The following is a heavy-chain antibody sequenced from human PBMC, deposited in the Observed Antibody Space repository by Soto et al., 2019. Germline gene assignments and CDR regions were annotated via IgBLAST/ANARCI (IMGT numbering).Heavy chain of an antibody. CDR2: VSDSGSFT. V-gene: IGHV3-11*06. Sequence: QVQLVESGGGLVRPGGSLRLSCAASGFTFRNYYLSWIRQAPGKGLEWLSYVSDSGSFTTYADSVKGRFTISRDNAWNSLYLQMNRLRAEDTALYYCARHSRDGYAPFDYWGQGALVTVSS. CDR1: GFTFRNYY. D-gene: IGHD5-12*01. CDR3: ARHSRDGYAPFDY. J-gene: IGHJ4*02.